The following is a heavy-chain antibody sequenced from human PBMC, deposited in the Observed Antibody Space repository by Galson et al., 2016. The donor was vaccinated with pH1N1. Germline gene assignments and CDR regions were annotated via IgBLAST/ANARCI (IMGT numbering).Heavy chain of an antibody. V-gene: IGHV4-34*01. D-gene: IGHD2/OR15-2a*01. Sequence: ETLSLTCAVYGGSFSDSSWGWIRQPPGKGLEWIGEINHSGSASYNASLRSRVTISIDTSKNQFSLNLHSVTAADTAVYFCARGYSASRNYFHYFDYWGQGTLVTVSS. J-gene: IGHJ4*02. CDR1: GGSFSDSS. CDR2: INHSGSA. CDR3: ARGYSASRNYFHYFDY.